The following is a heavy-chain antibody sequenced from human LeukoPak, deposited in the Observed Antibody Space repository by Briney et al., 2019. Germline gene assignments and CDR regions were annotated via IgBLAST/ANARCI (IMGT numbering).Heavy chain of an antibody. CDR2: VKHDGSDK. CDR1: GFTFTNYW. J-gene: IGHJ4*02. CDR3: ARGGHRQKEF. V-gene: IGHV3-7*01. Sequence: GGSLRLSCSASGFTFTNYWMTWVRQSPGKGLEWVAIVKHDGSDKYCVDSVKGRFTISRDNAKNSLYLQMSSLRAEDTAVYYCARGGHRQKEFWGQGTLVTVSS. D-gene: IGHD3-10*01.